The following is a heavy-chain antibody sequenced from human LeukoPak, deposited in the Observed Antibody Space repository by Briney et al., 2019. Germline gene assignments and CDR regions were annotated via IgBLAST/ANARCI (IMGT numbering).Heavy chain of an antibody. CDR1: GFTFSSYW. CDR2: INSDGSST. CDR3: ARGRVGFGELSRRPTPNQYNWFDP. Sequence: GGSLRLSCAASGFTFSSYWMHWVRQAPGKGLVWVSRINSDGSSTSYADSVKGRFTISRDNAKNTLYLQMNSLRAEDTAVYYCARGRVGFGELSRRPTPNQYNWFDPWGQGTLVTVSS. V-gene: IGHV3-74*01. J-gene: IGHJ5*02. D-gene: IGHD3-10*01.